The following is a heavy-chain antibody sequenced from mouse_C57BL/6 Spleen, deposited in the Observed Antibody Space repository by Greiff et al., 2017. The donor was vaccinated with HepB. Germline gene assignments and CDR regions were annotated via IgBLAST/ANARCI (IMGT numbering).Heavy chain of an antibody. CDR2: IRLKSDNYAT. Sequence: EVHLVESGGGLVQPGGSMKLSCVASGFTFSNYWMNWVRQSPEKGLEWVAQIRLKSDNYATHYAESVKGRFTISRDDSKSSVYLQMNNLRAEDTGIYYCTGGLIFDYWGQGTTLTVSS. CDR3: TGGLIFDY. CDR1: GFTFSNYW. J-gene: IGHJ2*01. V-gene: IGHV6-3*01.